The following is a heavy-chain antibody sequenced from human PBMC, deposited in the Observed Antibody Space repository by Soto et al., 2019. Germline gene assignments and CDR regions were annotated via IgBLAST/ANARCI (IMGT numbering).Heavy chain of an antibody. J-gene: IGHJ4*02. V-gene: IGHV1-3*01. CDR3: ASSFTVPATIAY. CDR1: GYTFTSYA. CDR2: INAGNGNT. Sequence: EASVKVSCKASGYTFTSYAMHWVRQAPGQRLERMGRINAGNGNTKYSQKFQGRVTITRDTSASTAYMELNSLRSEDTAVYYCASSFTVPATIAYWGQGTLVTVSS. D-gene: IGHD2-2*02.